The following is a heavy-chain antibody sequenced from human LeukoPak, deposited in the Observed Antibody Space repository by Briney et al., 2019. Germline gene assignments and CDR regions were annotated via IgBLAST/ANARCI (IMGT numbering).Heavy chain of an antibody. V-gene: IGHV1-69*06. CDR1: GYSFSSYA. D-gene: IGHD5-12*01. J-gene: IGHJ4*02. Sequence: GASVKVSCMASGYSFSSYAISWVRQAPGQGLEWMGGIIPIFGTANYAQKFQGRVTITADKSTSTAYMELSSLRSEDTAVHYCARTPHGEYSGYDQYPFDYWGQGTLVTVSS. CDR2: IIPIFGTA. CDR3: ARTPHGEYSGYDQYPFDY.